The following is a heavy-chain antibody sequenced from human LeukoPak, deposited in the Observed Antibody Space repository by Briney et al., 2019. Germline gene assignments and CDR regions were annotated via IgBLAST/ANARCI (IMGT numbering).Heavy chain of an antibody. Sequence: SETLSLTCTVSGGSISSYYWSWIRQPAGKGLEWIGRIHTSGSTKYNPSLKSRVTMTVDTSKNQFSLTLNSVTAADTAVYYCAREYSSSDWYFDLWGRGTLVTVSS. V-gene: IGHV4-4*07. J-gene: IGHJ2*01. CDR1: GGSISSYY. CDR3: AREYSSSDWYFDL. D-gene: IGHD6-6*01. CDR2: IHTSGST.